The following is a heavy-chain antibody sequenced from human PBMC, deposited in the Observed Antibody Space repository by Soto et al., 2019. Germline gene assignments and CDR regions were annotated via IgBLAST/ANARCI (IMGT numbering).Heavy chain of an antibody. CDR2: IIPIFGTA. CDR1: GGTFSSYA. CDR3: ARDQEGSGSHWLGYYYYGMDV. V-gene: IGHV1-69*06. D-gene: IGHD3-10*01. Sequence: ASVKVSCKASGGTFSSYAISWVRQAPGQGLEWMGGIIPIFGTANYAQKFQGRVTITADKSTSTAYMELSSLRAEDTAVYYCARDQEGSGSHWLGYYYYGMDVWGQGTTVTVSS. J-gene: IGHJ6*02.